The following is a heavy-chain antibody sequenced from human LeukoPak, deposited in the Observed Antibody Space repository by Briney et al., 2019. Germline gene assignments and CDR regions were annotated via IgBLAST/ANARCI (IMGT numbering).Heavy chain of an antibody. Sequence: PSETLPLTCSVSGGSISLYYWSWIRQPPAKGLEWIRYIHSSGFINYNPALRGRVTICVNTAKNQFSLEMTSVTAAHTAVYYCAGHLYSATYYYWGQGTLVTISS. V-gene: IGHV4-59*08. CDR1: GGSISLYY. CDR2: IHSSGFI. J-gene: IGHJ4*02. D-gene: IGHD1-26*01. CDR3: AGHLYSATYYY.